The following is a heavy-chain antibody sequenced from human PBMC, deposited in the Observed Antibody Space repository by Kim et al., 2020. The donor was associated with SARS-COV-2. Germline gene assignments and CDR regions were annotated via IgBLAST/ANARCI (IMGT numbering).Heavy chain of an antibody. Sequence: SETLSLTCTISDASISNYYLSWIRQPSGKGLEWIGYLYDTGSADYSPSFKSRVTISFDKSKNQFSLNVTSVTAADTAVYYCARTDGSGRSSSAMDVWGQG. J-gene: IGHJ6*02. D-gene: IGHD3-10*01. CDR2: LYDTGSA. V-gene: IGHV4-59*01. CDR3: ARTDGSGRSSSAMDV. CDR1: DASISNYY.